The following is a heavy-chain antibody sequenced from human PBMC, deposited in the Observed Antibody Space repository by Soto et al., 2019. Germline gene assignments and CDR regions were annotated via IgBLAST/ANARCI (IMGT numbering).Heavy chain of an antibody. D-gene: IGHD6-13*01. CDR2: IKQDGSER. V-gene: IGHV3-7*01. CDR1: EFTFSSYW. Sequence: GGSLRLSCAASEFTFSSYWMSWVRQAPGKGLEWVANIKQDGSERYYVDSVKGRFTISRDNAKNSLFLQMNSLRAEDTAVYYCASAIAAAGRYYYGMDVWGQGTTVTVSS. J-gene: IGHJ6*02. CDR3: ASAIAAAGRYYYGMDV.